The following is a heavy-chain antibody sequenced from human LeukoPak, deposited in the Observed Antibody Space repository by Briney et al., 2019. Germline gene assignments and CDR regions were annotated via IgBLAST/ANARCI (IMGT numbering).Heavy chain of an antibody. CDR2: ISYDGSNK. D-gene: IGHD3-22*01. CDR1: GFTFSSYA. J-gene: IGHJ4*02. V-gene: IGHV3-30-3*01. Sequence: PGRSLRLSCAASGFTFSSYAMHWVRQAPGKGLEWVAVISYDGSNKYYADSVKGRFTISRDNSKNTLYLQMNSLRAEDTAVYYCASYDYYDSSGPYYFDYWGQGTLVTVSS. CDR3: ASYDYYDSSGPYYFDY.